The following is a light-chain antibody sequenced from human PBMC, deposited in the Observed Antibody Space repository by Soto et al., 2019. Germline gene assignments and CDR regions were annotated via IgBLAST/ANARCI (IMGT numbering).Light chain of an antibody. J-gene: IGKJ5*01. CDR2: DTS. CDR3: QQYGTSEII. Sequence: EFVLTQSRGTLSLSRGERAALAGRASQSLANSFIAWYQQKPGQAPRLLIYDTSSRASGIPDRFSGSGSGTDFTLTISRLETEDFAVFYCQQYGTSEIIFGQGTRLEIK. V-gene: IGKV3-20*01. CDR1: QSLANSF.